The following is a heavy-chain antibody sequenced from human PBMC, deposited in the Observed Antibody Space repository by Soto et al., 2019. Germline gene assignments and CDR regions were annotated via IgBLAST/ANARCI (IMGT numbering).Heavy chain of an antibody. D-gene: IGHD2-8*02. J-gene: IGHJ4*02. CDR1: GLIFSNLW. V-gene: IGHV3-7*01. CDR3: ATIKPGGYDYFDS. CDR2: IALDSTTR. Sequence: LRLSCAASGLIFSNLWMTWVRQAPGKGLEWVANIALDSTTRVYVDSVKGRFTISRDNARNSLYLQMSSLRVEDTAVYYCATIKPGGYDYFDSWGQGTQVTVSS.